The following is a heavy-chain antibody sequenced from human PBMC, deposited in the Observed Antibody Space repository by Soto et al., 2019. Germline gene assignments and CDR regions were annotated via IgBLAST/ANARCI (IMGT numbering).Heavy chain of an antibody. Sequence: QVRLVESGGGVVQPGRSLRLSCAASGFSFSDYVMHWVRQSPGEVLEWVAVMWYQVRDKFYAESGRGRFTITRDNSKNTLYLQMNSLRAEDTAVYYCARDAGGQSGNFIFDSWGQGALVTVSS. V-gene: IGHV3-33*01. J-gene: IGHJ4*02. CDR3: ARDAGGQSGNFIFDS. CDR2: MWYQVRDK. CDR1: GFSFSDYV. D-gene: IGHD1-26*01.